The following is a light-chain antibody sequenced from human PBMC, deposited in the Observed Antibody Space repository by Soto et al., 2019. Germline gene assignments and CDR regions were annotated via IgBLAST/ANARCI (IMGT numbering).Light chain of an antibody. Sequence: QSVLTQPASVSGSPGQSITISCTGTITDIGAYNYVSWYQQHPGKAPKLLIYGVSSRPSGVSNRFSGSKSGNAAYLTISGLQADDEAEYYCSSYTSRITTEVFGPATKVT. CDR2: GVS. CDR3: SSYTSRITTEV. V-gene: IGLV2-14*01. CDR1: ITDIGAYNY. J-gene: IGLJ1*01.